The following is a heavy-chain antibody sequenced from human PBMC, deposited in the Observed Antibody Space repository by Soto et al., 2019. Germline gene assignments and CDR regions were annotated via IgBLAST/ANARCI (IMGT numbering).Heavy chain of an antibody. CDR2: INTDGSGA. J-gene: IGHJ4*02. Sequence: EVQLVESGGGLFQPGGSLRLSCAASGFTFNRYWMHWVRQAPGKGLMWVSRINTDGSGAPYADSVKGRFTISRDNARATLFLQMNSLRVEDTAMYYCIRGVGAAPGQYFDYWGQGALVTVSS. V-gene: IGHV3-74*01. CDR1: GFTFNRYW. D-gene: IGHD2-15*01. CDR3: IRGVGAAPGQYFDY.